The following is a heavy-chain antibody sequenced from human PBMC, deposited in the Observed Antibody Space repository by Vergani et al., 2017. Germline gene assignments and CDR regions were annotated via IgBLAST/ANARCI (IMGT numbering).Heavy chain of an antibody. CDR2: IYPGDSDT. D-gene: IGHD3-22*01. Sequence: EVQLVQSGAEVKKPGESLKISCKGSGYSFTSYWIGWVRQMPGKGLEWMGIIYPGDSDTRYSPSFQGQVTISADKSISTAYLQWSSLKASDTAMYYCARGREEGMIVVVPDAFDIWGQGTMVTVSS. J-gene: IGHJ3*02. CDR3: ARGREEGMIVVVPDAFDI. V-gene: IGHV5-51*01. CDR1: GYSFTSYW.